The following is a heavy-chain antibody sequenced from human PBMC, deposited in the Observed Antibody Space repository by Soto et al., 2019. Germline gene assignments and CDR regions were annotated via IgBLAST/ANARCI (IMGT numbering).Heavy chain of an antibody. CDR2: IKTDGTTT. CDR3: ARDYLLPAGGATGYGMDV. V-gene: IGHV3-74*01. Sequence: VGSLRLSCAASGFTFSRYWMHWVRQVPGEGLVWVSRIKTDGTTTNYADSVKGRFTISRDNAKNTLYLQMDSLRAEDTAMYYCARDYLLPAGGATGYGMDVWGQRTTVTVSS. D-gene: IGHD2-8*02. J-gene: IGHJ6*02. CDR1: GFTFSRYW.